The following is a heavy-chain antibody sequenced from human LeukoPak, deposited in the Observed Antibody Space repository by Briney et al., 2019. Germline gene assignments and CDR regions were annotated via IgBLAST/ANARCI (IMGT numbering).Heavy chain of an antibody. Sequence: GGSLRLSCAASGFTFSTYAMSWVRQAPGKGLEWVSIISGSGAATYYADSVKGRFTISRDNSKNTLYLQINSLRPEDTAVYYCARGLPSSTRTYNWFDPWGPGTLVTVSS. CDR3: ARGLPSSTRTYNWFDP. CDR1: GFTFSTYA. CDR2: ISGSGAAT. V-gene: IGHV3-23*01. D-gene: IGHD2-2*01. J-gene: IGHJ5*02.